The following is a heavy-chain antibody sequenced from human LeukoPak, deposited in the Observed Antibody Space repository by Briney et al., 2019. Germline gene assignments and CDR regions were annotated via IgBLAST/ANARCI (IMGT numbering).Heavy chain of an antibody. D-gene: IGHD6-13*01. J-gene: IGHJ4*02. CDR1: GYTFSNYG. CDR3: ATATAGYFDY. CDR2: ISNSNGDI. Sequence: ASVKVSCKTSGYTFSNYGITWVRQAPGQGLEWMAWISNSNGDIKYAQNFQGRVTVTTDSSTYTAYMELRSLRSEDTAVYYCATATAGYFDYWGQGTLVTVSS. V-gene: IGHV1-18*01.